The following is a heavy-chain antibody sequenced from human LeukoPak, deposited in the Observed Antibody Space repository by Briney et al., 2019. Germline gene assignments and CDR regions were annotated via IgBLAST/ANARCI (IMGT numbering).Heavy chain of an antibody. D-gene: IGHD3-10*01. CDR3: ARRPGSYYKRNYYYYMDV. Sequence: PSETLSLTCTVSGGSISSSSYYWGWIRQPPGKGLEWIGSIYYSGSTYYNPSLKSRVTISVDTSKNQFSLKLSSVTAADTAVYYCARRPGSYYKRNYYYYMDVWGKGTTVTVSS. CDR1: GGSISSSSYY. J-gene: IGHJ6*03. CDR2: IYYSGST. V-gene: IGHV4-39*07.